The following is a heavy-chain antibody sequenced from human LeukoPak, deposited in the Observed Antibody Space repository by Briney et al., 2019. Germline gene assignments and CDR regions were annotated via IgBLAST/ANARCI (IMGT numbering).Heavy chain of an antibody. Sequence: GGSLRLSCAASGFTFSSYGMHWVRQAPGKGLEWVAVISYDGSNKYYADSVKGRFTISRDNSKNTLYLQMNSLRAGDTAVYYCAKDLFPPAHTYYFDYWGQGTLVTVSS. CDR2: ISYDGSNK. CDR3: AKDLFPPAHTYYFDY. V-gene: IGHV3-30*18. CDR1: GFTFSSYG. J-gene: IGHJ4*02. D-gene: IGHD2-21*01.